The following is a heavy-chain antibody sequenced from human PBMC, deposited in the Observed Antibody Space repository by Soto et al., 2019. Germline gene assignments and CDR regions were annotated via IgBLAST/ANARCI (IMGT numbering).Heavy chain of an antibody. J-gene: IGHJ4*02. V-gene: IGHV5-51*01. CDR2: IYPGDSDT. Sequence: GESLKISCKGSGYSFTSYWIGWVRQMPGKGLEWMGIIYPGDSDTRYSPSLQGQVTISADKSISTAYLQWSSLKASDTAMYYCARRLGVYYYGSGSSQPFDYWGQGTLVTVSS. CDR1: GYSFTSYW. D-gene: IGHD3-10*01. CDR3: ARRLGVYYYGSGSSQPFDY.